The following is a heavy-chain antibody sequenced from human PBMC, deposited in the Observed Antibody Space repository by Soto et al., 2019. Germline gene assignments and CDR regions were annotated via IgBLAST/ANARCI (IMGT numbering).Heavy chain of an antibody. D-gene: IGHD3-10*01. CDR2: VIPILGTA. J-gene: IGHJ4*02. V-gene: IGHV1-69*01. CDR3: ARLGHPGH. Sequence: QVQLVQSGAEVKKPGSSVKVSCTASGGSLRNSVISWVRQATAQRIEWMGGVIPILGTANYAQKFQGRVTMTADEATSTAYMDLSRLSPDDTAVYYCARLGHPGHWGPGTLVIVSS. CDR1: GGSLRNSV.